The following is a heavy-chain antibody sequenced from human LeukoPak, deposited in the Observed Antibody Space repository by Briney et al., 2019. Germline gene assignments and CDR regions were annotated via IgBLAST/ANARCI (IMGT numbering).Heavy chain of an antibody. J-gene: IGHJ6*02. D-gene: IGHD3-22*01. CDR3: AREVKAYYYYGMDV. V-gene: IGHV4-39*07. CDR1: GGSISSSIYY. Sequence: SETLSLTCTVSGGSISSSIYYWGWIRQPPGKGLEWIGSIYSGGNTNYNPSLKSRVTISVDTSKNQFSLKLSSVTAADTAVYYCAREVKAYYYYGMDVWGQGTTVTVSS. CDR2: IYSGGNT.